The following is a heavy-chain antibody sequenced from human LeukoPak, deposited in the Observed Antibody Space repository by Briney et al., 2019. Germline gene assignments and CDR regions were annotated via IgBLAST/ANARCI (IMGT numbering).Heavy chain of an antibody. CDR1: GFTFSSYA. Sequence: SGGSLRLSCAASGFTFSSYAMSWVRQAPGKGLEWLSAISGSGPNTYYADSVKGRFTISRDNSKNTLYLQVNSLRAEDTAVYYCGKHSGSYYRLDYWGQGTLVTVSS. CDR3: GKHSGSYYRLDY. V-gene: IGHV3-23*01. CDR2: ISGSGPNT. D-gene: IGHD1-26*01. J-gene: IGHJ4*02.